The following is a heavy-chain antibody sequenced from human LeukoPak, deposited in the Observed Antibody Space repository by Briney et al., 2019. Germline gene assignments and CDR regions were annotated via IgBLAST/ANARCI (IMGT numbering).Heavy chain of an antibody. CDR1: GFTVSSNY. D-gene: IGHD1-26*01. CDR2: IYSGGST. J-gene: IGHJ4*02. Sequence: GGSLRLSCAASGFTVSSNYMSWVRQAPGKGLEWVSVIYSGGSTYYADSVKGRFTISRDNSKNTLYLQMNSLRAEDTAVYYCARDRVGALFRYWGQGTLVTVPS. CDR3: ARDRVGALFRY. V-gene: IGHV3-53*01.